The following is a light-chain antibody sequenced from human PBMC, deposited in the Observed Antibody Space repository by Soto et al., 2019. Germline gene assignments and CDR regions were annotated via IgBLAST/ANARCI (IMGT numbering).Light chain of an antibody. CDR2: EVS. CDR1: SSDVGGYNY. Sequence: QSALTQPASVSGSPGQSVTISCTGTSSDVGGYNYVSWYQHHPGKVPKLMIYEVSNRPSGVSNRFSGSKSGNTASLTISGLQPEDEADYYCTSYRSTTTWVFGGGTQLTVL. V-gene: IGLV2-14*01. CDR3: TSYRSTTTWV. J-gene: IGLJ3*02.